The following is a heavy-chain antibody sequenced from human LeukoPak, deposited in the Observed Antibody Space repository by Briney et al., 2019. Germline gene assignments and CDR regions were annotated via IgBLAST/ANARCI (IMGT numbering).Heavy chain of an antibody. CDR1: GGSFSGYY. Sequence: SEPLSLPCAVYGGSFSGYYWSWVRPPPGKGLEWIGEINHSGSRNYNPSLKSRVTISVDTSKNQISLKLSSVTAADTAVYDCARPGHLWFGEPLYWFDPWGQGTLVTVSS. CDR2: INHSGSR. J-gene: IGHJ5*02. V-gene: IGHV4-34*01. D-gene: IGHD3-10*01. CDR3: ARPGHLWFGEPLYWFDP.